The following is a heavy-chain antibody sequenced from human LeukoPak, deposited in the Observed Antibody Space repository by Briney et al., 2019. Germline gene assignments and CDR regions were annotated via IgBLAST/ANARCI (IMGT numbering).Heavy chain of an antibody. CDR1: GGSISSSSYY. CDR3: ARHTYHYDSSQSDY. Sequence: PSETLSLTCTVSGGSISSSSYYWGWIRQPPGKGLEWIGSIYYSGSTYYNPSLKSRVTISVDTSKNQFSLKLSSVTAADTAVYYCARHTYHYDSSQSDYWGQGTLVTVSS. V-gene: IGHV4-39*01. CDR2: IYYSGST. D-gene: IGHD3-22*01. J-gene: IGHJ4*02.